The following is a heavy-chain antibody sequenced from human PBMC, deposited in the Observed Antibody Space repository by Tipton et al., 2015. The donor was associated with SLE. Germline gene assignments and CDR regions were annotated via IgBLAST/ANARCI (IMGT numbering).Heavy chain of an antibody. CDR2: IYYSGST. V-gene: IGHV4-61*01. J-gene: IGHJ4*02. CDR3: VVDPFDY. CDR1: GGSVSSGSYY. Sequence: TLSLTCTVSGGSVSSGSYYWSWTRQPPGKGLQWIGYIYYSGSTNYNPSLKSRVTISVDTSKNQFSLKLSSVTAADTAVYYCVVDPFDYWGQGTLVTVSS.